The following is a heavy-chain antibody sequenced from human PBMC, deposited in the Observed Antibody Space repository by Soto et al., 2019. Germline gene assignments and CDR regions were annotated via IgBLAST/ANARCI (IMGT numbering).Heavy chain of an antibody. J-gene: IGHJ4*02. CDR3: ARDATNSFDY. Sequence: QVQLVQSGAEVKKPGASVKVSCKASSYTFTTYGIIWVRQAPGQGLEWMGCISTYNGNIYYAQKFQGRVTMTTDKSTNTAYMELRSLRSDDTATYYCARDATNSFDYWGRGTLVTVSA. V-gene: IGHV1-18*01. CDR2: ISTYNGNI. CDR1: SYTFTTYG.